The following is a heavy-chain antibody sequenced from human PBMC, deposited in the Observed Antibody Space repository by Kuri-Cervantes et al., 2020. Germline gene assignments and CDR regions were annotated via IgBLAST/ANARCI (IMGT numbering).Heavy chain of an antibody. J-gene: IGHJ4*02. Sequence: SETLSPTCAVSGYSISSGYYWSWIRQPAGKGLEWIGRIYTSGSTNYNPSLKSRVTISVDTSKNQFSLKLSSVTAADTAVYYCARGEMKGIAKTFDYWGQGTLVTVSS. CDR2: IYTSGST. CDR3: ARGEMKGIAKTFDY. CDR1: GYSISSGYY. D-gene: IGHD6-13*01. V-gene: IGHV4-61*02.